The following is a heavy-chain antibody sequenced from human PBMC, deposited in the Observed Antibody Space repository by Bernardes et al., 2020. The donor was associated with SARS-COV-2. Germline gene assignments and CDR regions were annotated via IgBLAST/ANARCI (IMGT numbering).Heavy chain of an antibody. V-gene: IGHV1-2*02. CDR2: IDPGSGGT. Sequence: ASVNFSCNASGHTLTGYSIHCVRHPPGQLLEFMGWIDPGSGGTKYAQKFQGRVTMTRDTSSSTAYMELNRLRSDDTAVYYCARGYSFDAYDIWGQGTMVNVSS. D-gene: IGHD6-13*01. J-gene: IGHJ3*02. CDR1: GHTLTGYS. CDR3: ARGYSFDAYDI.